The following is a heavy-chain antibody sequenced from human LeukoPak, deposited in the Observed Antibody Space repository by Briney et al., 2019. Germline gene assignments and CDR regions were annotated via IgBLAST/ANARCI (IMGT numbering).Heavy chain of an antibody. J-gene: IGHJ4*02. Sequence: GGSLRLSCVASGFTFSSHAMSWVRQAPGKGLEWVSIITYSGGSTYYADSVKGRFTVSRDNTKNSLYLQMNSLRAEDTAVYFCAKESGDCGADCLALNDYWGQGTLVTVSS. CDR2: ITYSGGST. CDR1: GFTFSSHA. CDR3: AKESGDCGADCLALNDY. V-gene: IGHV3-23*01. D-gene: IGHD2-21*02.